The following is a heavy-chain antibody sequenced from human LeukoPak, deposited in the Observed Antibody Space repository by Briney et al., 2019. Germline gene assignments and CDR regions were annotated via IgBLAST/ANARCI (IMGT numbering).Heavy chain of an antibody. J-gene: IGHJ5*02. CDR2: TYYRSTWYN. D-gene: IGHD2-2*01. Sequence: SQTLSLTCAISGDSVSSNSVTWNWIRQSPSRGLEWLGRTYYRSTWYNDYAVSVRGRITVNPDTSKNQFTLHLNFVTPGDTAVYYCARRLTQYDCFDPWGQGILVTVSS. CDR1: GDSVSSNSVT. V-gene: IGHV6-1*01. CDR3: ARRLTQYDCFDP.